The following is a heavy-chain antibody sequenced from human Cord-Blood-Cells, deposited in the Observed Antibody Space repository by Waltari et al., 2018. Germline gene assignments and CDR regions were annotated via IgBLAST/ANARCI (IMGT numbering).Heavy chain of an antibody. CDR3: ARGPTGDISYYYYYYMDV. V-gene: IGHV4-61*01. D-gene: IGHD7-27*01. CDR1: GGPVRSGSYY. Sequence: QVQLQESGPGLVKPSETLSLTFTVPGGPVRSGSYYWSWIRQRPGKGLEWIGYTYYSGRTNYNPSLKSRVTISVDTSKNQFSLKLSSVTAADTAVYYCARGPTGDISYYYYYYMDVWGKGTTVTVSS. J-gene: IGHJ6*03. CDR2: TYYSGRT.